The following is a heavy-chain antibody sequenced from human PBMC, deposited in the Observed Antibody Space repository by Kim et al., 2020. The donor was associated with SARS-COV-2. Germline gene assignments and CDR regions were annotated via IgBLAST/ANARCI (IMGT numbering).Heavy chain of an antibody. CDR2: INHSGST. V-gene: IGHV4-34*01. CDR3: ARHSGNYGMDV. Sequence: SETLSLTCAVYGGSFSGYYWSWIRQPPGKGLEWIGEINHSGSTNYNPSLKSRVTISVDTSKNQFSLKLSSVTAADTAVYYCARHSGNYGMDVWGQGTTVTVSS. CDR1: GGSFSGYY. J-gene: IGHJ6*02.